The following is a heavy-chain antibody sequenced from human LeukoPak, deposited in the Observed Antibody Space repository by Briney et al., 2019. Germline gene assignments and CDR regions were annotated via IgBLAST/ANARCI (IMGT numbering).Heavy chain of an antibody. CDR1: GGSISSGGYY. CDR2: IYYSGST. D-gene: IGHD4-17*01. J-gene: IGHJ3*02. CDR3: ARGTTVTTGRLDAFDI. V-gene: IGHV4-31*03. Sequence: PSQTLSLTCTISGGSISSGGYYWSWFRQHPGKGLEWIGYIYYSGSTYYNPSLKSRVTISVDTSKNQFSLKLSSVTAADTAVYYCARGTTVTTGRLDAFDIWGQGTMVTVSS.